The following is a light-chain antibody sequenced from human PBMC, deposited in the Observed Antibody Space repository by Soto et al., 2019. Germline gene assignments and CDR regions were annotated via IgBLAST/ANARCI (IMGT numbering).Light chain of an antibody. CDR2: DVS. Sequence: QSALTQPASVSGSPGQSITISCTGTSSDVGNYNYVSWYQQHPGKAPKLMIYDVSNRPSGVSNRFSGSKSGYTASLTISGLQAEDEADYYCSSYTSSSTVVFGGGTKVTVL. V-gene: IGLV2-14*01. J-gene: IGLJ2*01. CDR1: SSDVGNYNY. CDR3: SSYTSSSTVV.